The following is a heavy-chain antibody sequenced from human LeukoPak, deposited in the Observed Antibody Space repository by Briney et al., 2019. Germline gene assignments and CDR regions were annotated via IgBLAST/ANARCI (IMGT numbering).Heavy chain of an antibody. D-gene: IGHD6-13*01. CDR3: ARCIAAAGTYYFDY. CDR2: IYYSGST. Sequence: PSETLSLTCTVSGGSISSYYWSWIRQPPGKGLEWIGYIYYSGSTNYNPSLKSRVTISVDTSKNQFSLKLSSVTAADTAVYYCARCIAAAGTYYFDYWGQGILVTVSS. J-gene: IGHJ4*02. CDR1: GGSISSYY. V-gene: IGHV4-59*01.